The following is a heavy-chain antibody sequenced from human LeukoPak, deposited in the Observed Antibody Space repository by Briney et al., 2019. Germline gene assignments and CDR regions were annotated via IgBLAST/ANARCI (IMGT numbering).Heavy chain of an antibody. D-gene: IGHD3-22*01. J-gene: IGHJ4*02. CDR1: GFTFSSYG. CDR2: IRYNGSNK. CDR3: AKDFSRTPNPEYDSSGYYQNPPDY. Sequence: GGSLRLSCAASGFTFSSYGMHWVRQAPGKGLEWVSFIRYNGSNKYYADSVKGRFTISRDNSKNTLYLQMNSLRAEDTAVYYCAKDFSRTPNPEYDSSGYYQNPPDYWGQGTLVTVSS. V-gene: IGHV3-30*02.